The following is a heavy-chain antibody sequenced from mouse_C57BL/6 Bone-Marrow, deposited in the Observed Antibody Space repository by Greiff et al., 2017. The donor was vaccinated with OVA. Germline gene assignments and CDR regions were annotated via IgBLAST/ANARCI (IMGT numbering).Heavy chain of an antibody. V-gene: IGHV1-4*01. CDR2: INPSSGYT. CDR1: GYTFTSYT. J-gene: IGHJ3*01. CDR3: ARLKLFITTVVAPPWCAY. D-gene: IGHD1-1*01. Sequence: QVQLQQSGADLARPGASVKMSCKASGYTFTSYTMHWVKQRPGQGLEWIGYINPSSGYTKYNQKFKDKATLTADKSSSTAYMQLSSLTSEDSAVYYCARLKLFITTVVAPPWCAYWGQGTLVTVSA.